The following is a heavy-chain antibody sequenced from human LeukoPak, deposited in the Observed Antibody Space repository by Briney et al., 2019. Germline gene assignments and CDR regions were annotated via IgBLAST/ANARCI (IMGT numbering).Heavy chain of an antibody. CDR3: ARYSYSGRYFDAFDI. CDR2: IKQDGSEK. D-gene: IGHD1-26*01. CDR1: GFTFRSYW. V-gene: IGHV3-7*01. Sequence: GGSLRLSCAASGFTFRSYWMSWVRQAPGKGLERVANIKQDGSEKYYVDSVKGRFTISRDNAKNSLYLQMNSLRAEDTAVYYCARYSYSGRYFDAFDIWGQGTMVTVSS. J-gene: IGHJ3*02.